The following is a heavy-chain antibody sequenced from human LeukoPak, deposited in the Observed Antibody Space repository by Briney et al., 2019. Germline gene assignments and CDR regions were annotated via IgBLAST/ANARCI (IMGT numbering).Heavy chain of an antibody. J-gene: IGHJ5*02. Sequence: SETLSLTCTVSGGSISSYYWSWIRQPPGKGLEWIGYIYYSGSTNYNPSLKSRVTISVDTSKNQFSLKLSSVTAADTTVYYCASPRLHYYDSSGYYASFDGFDPWGQGTLVTVSS. V-gene: IGHV4-59*08. CDR1: GGSISSYY. CDR2: IYYSGST. D-gene: IGHD3-22*01. CDR3: ASPRLHYYDSSGYYASFDGFDP.